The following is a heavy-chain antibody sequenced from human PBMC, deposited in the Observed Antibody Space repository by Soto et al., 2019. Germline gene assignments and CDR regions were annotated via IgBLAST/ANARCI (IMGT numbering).Heavy chain of an antibody. CDR2: ISGSGGST. V-gene: IGHV3-23*01. CDR3: AMHSTYNWHYGTVAFDI. Sequence: EVQLLESGGGLVQPGGSLRLSCAASGFTFSSYAMSWVRQAPGKGLEWVSAISGSGGSTYYADSVKGRFTISRDNSKNTLYLQMNSLRAEDTAVYYCAMHSTYNWHYGTVAFDIWGQGTMVTVSS. J-gene: IGHJ3*02. D-gene: IGHD1-7*01. CDR1: GFTFSSYA.